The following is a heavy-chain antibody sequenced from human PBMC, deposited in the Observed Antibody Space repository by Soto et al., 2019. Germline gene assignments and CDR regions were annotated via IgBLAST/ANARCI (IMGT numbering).Heavy chain of an antibody. D-gene: IGHD2-8*02. CDR1: GFTFSSYA. V-gene: IGHV3-30-3*01. J-gene: IGHJ4*02. Sequence: QVQLVESGGGVVQPGRSLRLSCAASGFTFSSYAMHWVRQAPGKGLEWVAVISYDGSNKYYADSVKGRFTISRDNSKNTLYLQMNSLRAEDTAVDYCARVKTTGYWYFDYWGQGTLVTVSS. CDR3: ARVKTTGYWYFDY. CDR2: ISYDGSNK.